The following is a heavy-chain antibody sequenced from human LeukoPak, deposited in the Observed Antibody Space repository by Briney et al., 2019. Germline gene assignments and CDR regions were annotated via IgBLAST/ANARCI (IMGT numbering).Heavy chain of an antibody. J-gene: IGHJ4*02. CDR3: AKIPQVAPVSVPSFDH. V-gene: IGHV4-39*07. CDR1: GGSISSSSYY. D-gene: IGHD2-21*01. CDR2: IYYSGST. Sequence: SETLSLTCTVSGGSISSSSYYWGWIRQPPGKGLEWIGSIYYSGSTYYNPSLKSRVTISVDTSKNQFSLKLSSVTADDTAVYYCAKIPQVAPVSVPSFDHWGQGTLVTVSS.